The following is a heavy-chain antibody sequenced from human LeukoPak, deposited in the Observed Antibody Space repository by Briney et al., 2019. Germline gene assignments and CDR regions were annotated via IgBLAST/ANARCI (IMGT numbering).Heavy chain of an antibody. V-gene: IGHV4-4*07. Sequence: SETLSLTCTVSGGSISSYYWSWLRQPAGKGLEWIGRIYTSGSTNYNPSLKSRVTMSVDTSKNQFSLKLSSVTAADTAVYYCARGGRVAAGNNWFDPWGQGTLVTVFS. CDR2: IYTSGST. CDR1: GGSISSYY. D-gene: IGHD6-13*01. CDR3: ARGGRVAAGNNWFDP. J-gene: IGHJ5*02.